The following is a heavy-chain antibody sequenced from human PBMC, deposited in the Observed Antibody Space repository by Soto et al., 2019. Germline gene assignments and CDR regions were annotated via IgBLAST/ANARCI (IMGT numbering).Heavy chain of an antibody. CDR1: GDSISTFY. CDR3: ARGRTVRNYADDSSDYFYFFDY. Sequence: SETLSLTCTVSGDSISTFYWGWMRQSPGKELEWIGYVYYTGSTNYNPSLKSRATISVDRSKNQFSLKLTSANAADTAVYYCARGRTVRNYADDSSDYFYFFDYWGQGTQVTVSS. D-gene: IGHD3-22*01. V-gene: IGHV4-59*01. CDR2: VYYTGST. J-gene: IGHJ4*02.